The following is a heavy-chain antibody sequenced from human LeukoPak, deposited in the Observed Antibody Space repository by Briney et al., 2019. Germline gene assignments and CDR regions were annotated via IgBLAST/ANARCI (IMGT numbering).Heavy chain of an antibody. CDR1: VFTFTIYA. Sequence: PGGCLRLSCAPPVFTFTIYAMSWVRPGPGKGLEWVSAICVSGGSTYYADCVKGRFTISRDNSKNTLYLQMNSLRAEDTAVYYCAKGYTVSPDDYGVPSDYWGQGTLVTVSS. V-gene: IGHV3-23*01. D-gene: IGHD4-17*01. J-gene: IGHJ4*02. CDR3: AKGYTVSPDDYGVPSDY. CDR2: ICVSGGST.